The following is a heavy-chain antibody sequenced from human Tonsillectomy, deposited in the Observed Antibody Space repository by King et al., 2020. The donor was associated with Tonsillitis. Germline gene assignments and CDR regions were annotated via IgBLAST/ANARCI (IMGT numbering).Heavy chain of an antibody. V-gene: IGHV1-18*01. CDR2: ISAYNGNT. CDR1: GYTFTSYG. Sequence: QLVQSGAEVKKPGASVKVSCKASGYTFTSYGISWVRQAPGQGLEWMGWISAYNGNTNYAQILQGRVTMTTDTSTSTAYMELRSLRSDDTAVYYCARSSPGYDILTGYYLADYCGQGTLVTVSS. CDR3: ARSSPGYDILTGYYLADY. D-gene: IGHD3-9*01. J-gene: IGHJ4*02.